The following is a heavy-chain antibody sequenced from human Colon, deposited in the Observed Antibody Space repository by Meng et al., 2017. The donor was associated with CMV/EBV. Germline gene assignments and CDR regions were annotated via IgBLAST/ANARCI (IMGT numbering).Heavy chain of an antibody. CDR2: ISGDSVDT. CDR1: GFTFSNYE. Sequence: SCAASGFTFSNYEMSWVRQAPGKGLEWVASISGDSVDTYFGDSVRGRFAISRDASKNTVYLQMPSLRAEDTAVYLCARRHGRYFDYWGQGTVVTVSS. CDR3: ARRHGRYFDY. V-gene: IGHV3-23*01. J-gene: IGHJ4*02. D-gene: IGHD2-8*01.